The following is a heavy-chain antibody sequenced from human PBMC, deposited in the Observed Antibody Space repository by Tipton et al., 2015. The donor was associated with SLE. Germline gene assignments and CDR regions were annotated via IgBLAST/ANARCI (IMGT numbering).Heavy chain of an antibody. J-gene: IGHJ6*01. D-gene: IGHD6-13*01. CDR3: ARDGGQRVISGTYDFYYYGLEG. CDR1: DGSLSGYY. Sequence: TLSLTCTVFDGSLSGYYWAWLRQSPGKGLEWIGEISHDGGANYNPSLESRGTISLETSKNQFSLKLTSVTAADTAVYYCARDGGQRVISGTYDFYYYGLEGWGQGNTVTVS. V-gene: IGHV4-34*01. CDR2: ISHDGGA.